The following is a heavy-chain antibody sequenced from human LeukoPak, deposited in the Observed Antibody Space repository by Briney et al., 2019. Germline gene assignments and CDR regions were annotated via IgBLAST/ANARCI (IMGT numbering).Heavy chain of an antibody. CDR1: GFTFSSYG. CDR3: AKGHRLHDQSGMDV. V-gene: IGHV3-30*18. J-gene: IGHJ6*02. CDR2: ISYDGSNK. D-gene: IGHD3-16*01. Sequence: PGGSLRLSCAASGFTFSSYGMHWVRQAPGKGLEWVAVISYDGSNKYYADSVKGRFTISRDNSKNTLYLQMNSLRAEDTAVYYCAKGHRLHDQSGMDVWGQGTTVTVSS.